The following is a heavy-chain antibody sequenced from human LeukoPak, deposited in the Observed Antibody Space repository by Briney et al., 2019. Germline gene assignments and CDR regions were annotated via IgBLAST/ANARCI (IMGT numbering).Heavy chain of an antibody. CDR2: VSAYNGNT. D-gene: IGHD3-22*01. J-gene: IGHJ4*02. CDR3: AGDPATDYCDSSGDY. CDR1: GYTFTNYD. Sequence: ASVKVSCKASGYTFTNYDINWVRQATGQGLEWMGWVSAYNGNTNYAQKLQGRVTMTTDTSTSTAYMELRSLRSDDTAVYYCAGDPATDYCDSSGDYWGQGTLVTVSS. V-gene: IGHV1-18*01.